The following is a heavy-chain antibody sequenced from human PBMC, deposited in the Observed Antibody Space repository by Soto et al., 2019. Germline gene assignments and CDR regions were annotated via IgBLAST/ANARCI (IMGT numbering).Heavy chain of an antibody. CDR3: AKDRSSGWSRADY. CDR1: GFTFSSYA. J-gene: IGHJ4*02. CDR2: ISGSGGST. D-gene: IGHD6-19*01. V-gene: IGHV3-23*01. Sequence: EVQLLESGGGLVQPGGSLRLSCAASGFTFSSYAMSWVRQAPGKGLEWVSAISGSGGSTYYADSVKGRFTISRDNSKNTLYLQVNSLRAEDTAVYYCAKDRSSGWSRADYWGQGTLVTVSS.